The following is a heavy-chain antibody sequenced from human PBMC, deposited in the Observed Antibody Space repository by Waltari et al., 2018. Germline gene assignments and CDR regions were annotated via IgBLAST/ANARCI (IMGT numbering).Heavy chain of an antibody. J-gene: IGHJ4*02. D-gene: IGHD3-16*02. CDR1: GYTFTSHY. V-gene: IGHV1-46*01. CDR3: ARGAAVTFGGVIAQY. CDR2: INPSGGST. Sequence: QVQLVQSGAEVKKPGASVKVSCKASGYTFTSHYLHWVRQAPGQGLEWMGIINPSGGSTSYAQKFQGRVTMTRDTSTSTVYMELSSLRSEDTAVYYCARGAAVTFGGVIAQYWGQGTLVTVSS.